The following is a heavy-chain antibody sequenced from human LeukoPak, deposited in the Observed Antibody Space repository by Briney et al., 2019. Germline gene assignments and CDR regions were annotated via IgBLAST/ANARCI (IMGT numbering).Heavy chain of an antibody. CDR1: GYTLTELS. CDR3: ATEVTGTTDMYYCDY. D-gene: IGHD1-20*01. CDR2: FDPEDGET. J-gene: IGHJ4*02. V-gene: IGHV1-24*01. Sequence: ASVKVFCEVSGYTLTELSMHWVRQAPGKGLEWMGGFDPEDGETIYAQKLQGRVTMTEDTSTDTAYMELSSLRSEDTAVYYCATEVTGTTDMYYCDYWGQGTLVTVSS.